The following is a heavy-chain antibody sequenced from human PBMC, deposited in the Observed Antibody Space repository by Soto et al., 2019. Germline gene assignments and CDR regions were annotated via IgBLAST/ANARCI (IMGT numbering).Heavy chain of an antibody. CDR2: ISYDGSNK. V-gene: IGHV3-30-3*01. J-gene: IGHJ5*02. Sequence: GGSLRLSCAASGFTFSSYAMHWVRQAPGKGLEWVAVISYDGSNKYYADSVKGRFTISRDNSKNTLYLQMNSLRAEDTAVYYCARPPVTGTINWFDPWGQGTLVTAPQ. D-gene: IGHD1-7*01. CDR3: ARPPVTGTINWFDP. CDR1: GFTFSSYA.